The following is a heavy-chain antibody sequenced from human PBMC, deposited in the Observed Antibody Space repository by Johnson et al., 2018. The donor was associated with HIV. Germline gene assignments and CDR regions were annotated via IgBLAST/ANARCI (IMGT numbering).Heavy chain of an antibody. J-gene: IGHJ3*02. Sequence: VQLVESGGGLVQPGGSLRLSCAASGFTFSNAWMSWVRQAPGKGLEWVGRIKSKTDGGTTDYAAPVKGRFTISRDDSKNTLYLQMNSLRADDTAVYYCARGSRQVPVWGTPGAFDIWGQGTMVTVSS. CDR2: IKSKTDGGTT. V-gene: IGHV3-15*01. CDR1: GFTFSNAW. D-gene: IGHD3-16*01. CDR3: ARGSRQVPVWGTPGAFDI.